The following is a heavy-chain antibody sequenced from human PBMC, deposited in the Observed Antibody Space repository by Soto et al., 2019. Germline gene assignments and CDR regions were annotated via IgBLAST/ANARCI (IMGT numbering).Heavy chain of an antibody. J-gene: IGHJ3*02. CDR3: ARDGSTMIVVVIGGAFDI. CDR2: ISYDGSNK. V-gene: IGHV3-30-3*01. CDR1: GFTFSSYA. Sequence: GGFLRLSCAASGFTFSSYAMHWVRQAPGKGLEWVAVISYDGSNKYYADSVKGRFTISRDNSKNTLYLQMNSLRAEDTAVYYCARDGSTMIVVVIGGAFDIWGQGTMVTVSS. D-gene: IGHD3-22*01.